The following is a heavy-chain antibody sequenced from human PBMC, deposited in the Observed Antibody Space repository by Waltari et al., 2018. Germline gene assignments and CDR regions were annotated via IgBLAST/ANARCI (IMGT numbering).Heavy chain of an antibody. D-gene: IGHD4-17*01. V-gene: IGHV1-69*01. CDR1: GGSFSSYA. J-gene: IGHJ4*02. CDR3: AGGAATVSRYLFDY. Sequence: QVQLVQSGAEVREPGSSVKVSCKAFGGSFSSYATTWVRQAPGQGFEWLGGIIPTSGKVHYEQSLQGRVTSTADESTSTAYMFLSSLTSEDTAVYYCAGGAATVSRYLFDYWGQGTLVTVSS. CDR2: IIPTSGKV.